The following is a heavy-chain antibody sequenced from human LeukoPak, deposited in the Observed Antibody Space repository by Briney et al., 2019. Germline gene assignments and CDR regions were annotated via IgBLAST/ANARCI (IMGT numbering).Heavy chain of an antibody. D-gene: IGHD4-11*01. Sequence: PGGSLRLSCAASGFTFSNAWMSWVRQSPGKGLEWIGRIKSKTDGGTTDYAAPAKGRFTFSRDDSKNTVYLQMNSLKIEDTAVYYCTTTKSRQFDLWGQGTMVTVSS. CDR2: IKSKTDGGTT. CDR3: TTTKSRQFDL. J-gene: IGHJ3*01. V-gene: IGHV3-15*01. CDR1: GFTFSNAW.